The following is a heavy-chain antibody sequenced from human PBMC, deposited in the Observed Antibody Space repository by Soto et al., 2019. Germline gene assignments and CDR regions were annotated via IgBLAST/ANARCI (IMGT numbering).Heavy chain of an antibody. J-gene: IGHJ4*02. D-gene: IGHD2-15*01. V-gene: IGHV4-30-2*01. CDR1: GDSISSGGYS. Sequence: QLQLQESGSGLVKPSQTLSLTCRVSGDSISSGGYSWSWIRQPPGKGLEWIGYIYQSGTYYNPSLKSRVTVSVDRSKNQFSLKLTSVTAADTAVYFCATGHCSGGPCYPGGVEYWGQGALFTVSS. CDR2: IYQSGT. CDR3: ATGHCSGGPCYPGGVEY.